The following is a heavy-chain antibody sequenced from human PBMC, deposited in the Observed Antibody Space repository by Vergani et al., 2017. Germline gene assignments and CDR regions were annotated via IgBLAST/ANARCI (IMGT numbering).Heavy chain of an antibody. V-gene: IGHV3-21*01. D-gene: IGHD6-13*01. J-gene: IGHJ3*02. CDR3: ARDLTPIILAAAGAFDI. Sequence: EVQLVESGGGLVKPGGSLRLSCAASGFTFSSYSMNWVRQAPGKGLEWVSSISSSSSYIYYADSVKGRFTISRDNAKNSLYLQMNSLRAEDTAVYYCARDLTPIILAAAGAFDIWGQGTMVTVSS. CDR1: GFTFSSYS. CDR2: ISSSSSYI.